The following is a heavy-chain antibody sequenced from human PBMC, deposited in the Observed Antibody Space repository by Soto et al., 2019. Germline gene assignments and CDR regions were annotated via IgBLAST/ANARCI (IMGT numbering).Heavy chain of an antibody. CDR3: ARGGYSSTWSNLFDRSGLDV. CDR1: GGTFSSYA. D-gene: IGHD6-13*01. J-gene: IGHJ6*02. V-gene: IGHV1-69*06. Sequence: QVQLVQSGAEAKKPGSSVKVSCKTSGGTFSSYAISWVRQAPGQGLEWMGGIVPLFRTTNYAQKFQGRVTITADTSTYTVYMELSVLRSGDTAVYYCARGGYSSTWSNLFDRSGLDVWGQGTTVTVSS. CDR2: IVPLFRTT.